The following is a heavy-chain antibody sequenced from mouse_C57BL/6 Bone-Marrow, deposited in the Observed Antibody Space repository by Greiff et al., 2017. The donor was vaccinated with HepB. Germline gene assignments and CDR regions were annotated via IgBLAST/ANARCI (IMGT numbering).Heavy chain of an antibody. D-gene: IGHD1-1*01. CDR3: ARSGYCGISYWCAY. Sequence: QVQLQQSGAELARPGASVKLSCKASGYTFTSYGISWVKQRTGQGLEWIGEIYPRSGNTYYNEKFKGKATLTADKSSSTAYMELRSLTSEDSAVYFCARSGYCGISYWCAYWGQGTLVTVSA. J-gene: IGHJ3*01. CDR1: GYTFTSYG. V-gene: IGHV1-81*01. CDR2: IYPRSGNT.